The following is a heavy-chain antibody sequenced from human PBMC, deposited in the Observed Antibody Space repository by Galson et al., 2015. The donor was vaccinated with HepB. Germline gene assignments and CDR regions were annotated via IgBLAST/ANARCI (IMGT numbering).Heavy chain of an antibody. J-gene: IGHJ5*02. Sequence: SVKVSCKASGYTFTGYYMHWVRQAPGQGLEWMGWINPNSGGTNYAQKFQGRVTMTRDTSISTAYMELSRLRSDDTAVYYCARDPGDSQFGFDPWGQGTLVTVSS. D-gene: IGHD4-17*01. CDR3: ARDPGDSQFGFDP. V-gene: IGHV1-2*02. CDR1: GYTFTGYY. CDR2: INPNSGGT.